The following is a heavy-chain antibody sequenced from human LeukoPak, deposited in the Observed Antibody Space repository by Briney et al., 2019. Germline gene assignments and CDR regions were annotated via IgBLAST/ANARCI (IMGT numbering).Heavy chain of an antibody. J-gene: IGHJ4*02. D-gene: IGHD3-22*01. Sequence: GGSLRLSCAASGFTFSSYAMPWVRQAPGKGMEWVAVISYDGSNKYYADSVKGRFTISRDNSKNTLYLQMNSLRAEDTAVYYCARGRYYYDSSGYNYFDYWGQGTLVTVSS. CDR2: ISYDGSNK. V-gene: IGHV3-30-3*01. CDR1: GFTFSSYA. CDR3: ARGRYYYDSSGYNYFDY.